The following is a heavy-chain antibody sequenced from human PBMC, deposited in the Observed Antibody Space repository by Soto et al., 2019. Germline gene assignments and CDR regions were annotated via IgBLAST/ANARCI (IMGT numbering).Heavy chain of an antibody. CDR3: AREVTVFGVIIPTPMDV. D-gene: IGHD3-3*01. J-gene: IGHJ6*02. CDR1: GVTFSGYE. Sequence: DVQLVESGGGLVQPGGSLRLSCAASGVTFSGYEMNWVRQAPGKGLEWISYISGSATTIYYADSVKGRFTISRDNAKKSLYLQMNCLRAEDSAVYYCAREVTVFGVIIPTPMDVWGQGTTVTVSS. CDR2: ISGSATTI. V-gene: IGHV3-48*03.